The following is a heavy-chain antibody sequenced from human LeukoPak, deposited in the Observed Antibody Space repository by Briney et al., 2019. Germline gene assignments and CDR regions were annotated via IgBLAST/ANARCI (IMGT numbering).Heavy chain of an antibody. J-gene: IGHJ2*01. CDR1: GGSVGNYY. Sequence: PSETLSLTCTVSGGSVGNYYWNWIRQPPGKGLEWIGYIYPNGITSYNPSLRSRGTISIATSKNQFSLRLRSVTAADTAIYYCARRAYYDTSGYYPTSGYFDLWGRGTLVTVSS. CDR3: ARRAYYDTSGYYPTSGYFDL. D-gene: IGHD3-22*01. CDR2: IYPNGIT. V-gene: IGHV4-4*08.